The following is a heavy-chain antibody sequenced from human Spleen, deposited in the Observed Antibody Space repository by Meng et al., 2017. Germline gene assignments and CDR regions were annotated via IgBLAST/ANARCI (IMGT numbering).Heavy chain of an antibody. CDR2: INPNSGGT. J-gene: IGHJ6*02. D-gene: IGHD2-15*01. Sequence: ASVKVSCKASGYTFTGYYMHWVRQAPGQGLEWMGRINPNSGGTNYAQKFQGRVTMTRDTSISTAYMELSRLRSEDTAVYYCAMPSSSANGHCSGGSCYSPYYYYYYGMDVWGQGTTVTVSS. V-gene: IGHV1-2*06. CDR1: GYTFTGYY. CDR3: AMPSSSANGHCSGGSCYSPYYYYYYGMDV.